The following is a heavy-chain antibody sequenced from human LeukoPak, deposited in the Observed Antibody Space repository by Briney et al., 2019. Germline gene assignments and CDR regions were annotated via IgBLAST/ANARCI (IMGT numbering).Heavy chain of an antibody. J-gene: IGHJ4*02. CDR3: ARGGASELYYFDY. CDR1: GFTVSNKY. V-gene: IGHV3-53*01. Sequence: GGSLRLSCAASGFTVSNKYMSWVRQAPGKGLQFVSVIYHGGNTYYADSVKGRFTISRDNSKNTLYLQMNSLRAEDTAVYYCARGGASELYYFDYWGQGTLVTVSS. D-gene: IGHD2-15*01. CDR2: IYHGGNT.